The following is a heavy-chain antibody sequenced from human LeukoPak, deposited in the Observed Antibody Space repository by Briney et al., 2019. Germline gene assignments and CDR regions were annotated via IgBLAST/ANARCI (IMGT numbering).Heavy chain of an antibody. Sequence: SQTLSLTCAISGDSVSSNSAAWHWIRQSPSRGLEWLGRTYYRSKWYNDYAVSVKSRITINPDTSKNQFSLQLNSVTPEDTAVYYCARVGSSSWYGVLYYYGMDVWGQGTTVTVSS. V-gene: IGHV6-1*01. CDR2: TYYRSKWYN. CDR3: ARVGSSSWYGVLYYYGMDV. CDR1: GDSVSSNSAA. J-gene: IGHJ6*02. D-gene: IGHD6-13*01.